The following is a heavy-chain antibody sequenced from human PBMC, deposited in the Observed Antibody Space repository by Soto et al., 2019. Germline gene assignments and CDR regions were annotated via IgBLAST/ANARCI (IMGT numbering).Heavy chain of an antibody. J-gene: IGHJ4*02. CDR3: AKATLVWGCYY. CDR2: ISYDGSNK. Sequence: GGSLRVSCAASGFTFSSYGMHWVRQAPGKGLEWVAVISYDGSNKYYADSVKGRFTISRDNSKNTLYLQMNSLRAEDTAVYYCAKATLVWGCYYWGQGTLVTVS. V-gene: IGHV3-30*18. CDR1: GFTFSSYG. D-gene: IGHD3-16*01.